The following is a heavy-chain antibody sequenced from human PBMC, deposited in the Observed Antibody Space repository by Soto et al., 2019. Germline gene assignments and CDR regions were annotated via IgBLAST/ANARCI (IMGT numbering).Heavy chain of an antibody. Sequence: EVQLVESGGGLVQPGGPLRLSWEASGFTLRNYDMHWVRQGTGKGLEWVSGISAAGDPDYADSVEGRFTISRENAQNSFFLQMNSLRVGDTAVYYCARTDRDFYGLDVWGQGTTVIVSS. CDR1: GFTLRNYD. V-gene: IGHV3-13*05. CDR2: ISAAGDP. J-gene: IGHJ6*02. CDR3: ARTDRDFYGLDV.